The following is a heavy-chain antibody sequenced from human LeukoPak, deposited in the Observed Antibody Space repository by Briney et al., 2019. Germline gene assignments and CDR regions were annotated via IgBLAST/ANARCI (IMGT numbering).Heavy chain of an antibody. Sequence: PGGSLRLSCAASGFTFNNYAMSWVRQAPGKGLEWISVIYSGGSTYYADSVKGRFTISRDDSKNTLYLQMNSLRAEDTAIYYCARAQWRTYSYYYMDVWGKGTTVTVSS. V-gene: IGHV3-53*01. D-gene: IGHD6-19*01. CDR3: ARAQWRTYSYYYMDV. J-gene: IGHJ6*03. CDR1: GFTFNNYA. CDR2: IYSGGST.